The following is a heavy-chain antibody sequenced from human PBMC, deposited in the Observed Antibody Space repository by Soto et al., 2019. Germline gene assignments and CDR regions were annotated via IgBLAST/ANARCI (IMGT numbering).Heavy chain of an antibody. CDR2: ISSDGNHQ. Sequence: GGSLRLSCAASGFMFNDYAMYWVRQAPGQGLEWVAMISSDGNHQFYVDNVRGRFTVSRDNSKNTLNLQMNSLRPEDTAVYYCSRGTYYPQSSGLHADYWGPGTVVTVSS. CDR3: SRGTYYPQSSGLHADY. J-gene: IGHJ4*02. CDR1: GFMFNDYA. D-gene: IGHD3-22*01. V-gene: IGHV3-30*03.